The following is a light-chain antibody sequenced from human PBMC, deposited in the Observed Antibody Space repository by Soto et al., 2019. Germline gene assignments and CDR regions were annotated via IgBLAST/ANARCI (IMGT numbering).Light chain of an antibody. CDR3: QQYDSSSVT. CDR2: ATS. V-gene: IGKV3-20*01. CDR1: QTVISTH. Sequence: IILTQSPGTLSLSPGEGATLSCKASQTVISTHLAWYQQKPGQAPRLLIYATSNRATGIPDRFSGSGSGRDFTLTIDRLEPEDFAVYHCQQYDSSSVTFGQGTRLDLK. J-gene: IGKJ5*01.